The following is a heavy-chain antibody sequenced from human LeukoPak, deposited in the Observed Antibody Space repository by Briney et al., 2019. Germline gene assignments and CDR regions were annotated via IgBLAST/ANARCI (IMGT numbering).Heavy chain of an antibody. V-gene: IGHV4-34*01. CDR2: INHSGST. Sequence: PSETLSLTCAVYGGSFSGYYWSWIRQPPGKGLEWIGEINHSGSTYYNPSLKSRVTISVDTSKYQFSLKLSSVTAADTAVYYCARNFQYFDLPDYWGQGTLVTVPS. CDR3: ARNFQYFDLPDY. J-gene: IGHJ4*02. CDR1: GGSFSGYY. D-gene: IGHD2/OR15-2a*01.